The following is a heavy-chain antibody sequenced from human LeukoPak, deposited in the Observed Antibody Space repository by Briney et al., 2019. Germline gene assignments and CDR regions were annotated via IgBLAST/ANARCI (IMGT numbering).Heavy chain of an antibody. CDR2: IGTGGGT. V-gene: IGHV3/OR16-10*01. D-gene: IGHD2-2*01. Sequence: GGSLRLSCAGSGFTFSSYAMHWVRQAPGKGLEWVSAIGTGGGTYYADSVKGRFTISRDNSKNTLYLQMNSLRAEDTAAYYCARETNPSYCGSTSCGSALDYWGQGTLVTVSS. CDR1: GFTFSSYA. J-gene: IGHJ4*02. CDR3: ARETNPSYCGSTSCGSALDY.